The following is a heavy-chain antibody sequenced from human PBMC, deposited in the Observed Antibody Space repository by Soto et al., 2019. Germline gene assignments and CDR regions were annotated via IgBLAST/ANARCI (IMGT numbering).Heavy chain of an antibody. Sequence: ASVKVSCKASGGTFSSYAISWVRQAPGQGLEWMGGIIPIFGTANYAQKFQGRVTITADESTSTAYMELSSLRSEDTAVYYCATSRYSSSWYYFDYWGQGTLVTVSS. CDR2: IIPIFGTA. CDR1: GGTFSSYA. V-gene: IGHV1-69*13. J-gene: IGHJ4*02. CDR3: ATSRYSSSWYYFDY. D-gene: IGHD6-13*01.